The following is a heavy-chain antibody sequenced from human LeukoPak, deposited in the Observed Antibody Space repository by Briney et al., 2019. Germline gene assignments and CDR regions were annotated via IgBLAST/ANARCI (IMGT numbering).Heavy chain of an antibody. D-gene: IGHD2-21*01. CDR1: GYTFTNSG. V-gene: IGHV1-18*01. J-gene: IGHJ6*03. Sequence: ASVKVSCKVSGYTFTNSGISWVRQAPGQGLEWMGWINIYNGDTNYAQSLQDRVTMTRDKSTSTAYMELRSLRSGDTAVFYCATDPGGGDYMDVWGKGTTVLVSS. CDR2: INIYNGDT. CDR3: ATDPGGGDYMDV.